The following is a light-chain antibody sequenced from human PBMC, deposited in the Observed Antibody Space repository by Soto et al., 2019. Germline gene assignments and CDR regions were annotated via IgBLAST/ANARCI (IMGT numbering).Light chain of an antibody. J-gene: IGLJ1*01. CDR1: SSNIGSNY. CDR2: SNY. CDR3: QSYDSSLSEYV. Sequence: QSVLTQPPSASGTPGQRVTISCSGGSSNIGSNYVNWYQQLPGTAPKLLIYSNYNRPSGVPDRFSGSKSGASASLAITGLQAEDEADYYCQSYDSSLSEYVFGTGTKVTVL. V-gene: IGLV1-44*01.